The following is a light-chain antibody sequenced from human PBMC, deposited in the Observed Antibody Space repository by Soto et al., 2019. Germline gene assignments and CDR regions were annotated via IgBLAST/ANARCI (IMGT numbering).Light chain of an antibody. CDR1: SSNIGNNY. CDR2: ENN. J-gene: IGLJ2*01. CDR3: GSWDSSLTVVL. V-gene: IGLV1-51*02. Sequence: QSVLTQPPSVSAAPGQKVTISCSGSSSNIGNNYVSWYQQFPGTAPKLLIYENNKRPSGIPDRFSGSKSGTSATLGITGLQTGDEADYYCGSWDSSLTVVLFGGGTKVTVL.